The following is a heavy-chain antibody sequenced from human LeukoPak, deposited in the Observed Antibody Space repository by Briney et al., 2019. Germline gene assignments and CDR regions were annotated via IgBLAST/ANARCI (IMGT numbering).Heavy chain of an antibody. CDR3: ARRDYYGSGSYYSHNWFDP. V-gene: IGHV1-2*02. Sequence: ASVKVSCKASGYTFTGYYMHWVRQAPRQGLEWMGWINPNSGGTNYAQKFQGRVTMTRDTSISTAYMELSRLRSDDTAVYYCARRDYYGSGSYYSHNWFDPWGQGTLVTVSS. D-gene: IGHD3-10*01. CDR2: INPNSGGT. CDR1: GYTFTGYY. J-gene: IGHJ5*02.